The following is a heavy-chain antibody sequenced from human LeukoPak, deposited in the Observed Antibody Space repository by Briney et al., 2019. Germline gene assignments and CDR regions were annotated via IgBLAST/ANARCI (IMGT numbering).Heavy chain of an antibody. CDR2: IFPICGIR. Sequence: AASVKVSCKASGGTFSNYAISWVRQPPGQGLEWMGGIFPICGIRNYAQKLKGRVTITADASTSTAYMELSSLRSEDTVVYYCARTGVPGYYDSSDYYYPLRGGIYYYYMDVWGEGTTVTVSS. CDR1: GGTFSNYA. V-gene: IGHV1-69*13. D-gene: IGHD3-22*01. CDR3: ARTGVPGYYDSSDYYYPLRGGIYYYYMDV. J-gene: IGHJ6*03.